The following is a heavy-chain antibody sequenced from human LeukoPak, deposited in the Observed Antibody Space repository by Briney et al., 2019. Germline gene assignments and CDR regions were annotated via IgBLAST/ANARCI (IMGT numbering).Heavy chain of an antibody. CDR3: ARDRNSGILDY. D-gene: IGHD3-10*01. Sequence: SVKVSCKASGGSFSSYAISWVRQAPGQGLEWMGGIIPIFGTANYAQKFQGRVTITADKSTSTAYMELSSLRSEDTAVYYCARDRNSGILDYWGQGTLVTVSS. J-gene: IGHJ4*02. CDR1: GGSFSSYA. CDR2: IIPIFGTA. V-gene: IGHV1-69*06.